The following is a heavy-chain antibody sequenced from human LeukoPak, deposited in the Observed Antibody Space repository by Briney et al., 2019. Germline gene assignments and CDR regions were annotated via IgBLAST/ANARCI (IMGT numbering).Heavy chain of an antibody. CDR1: GYTFTGYY. Sequence: ASVKVSCKAAGYTFTGYYMHWVRQAPGQGLEWMGWINPDSGGTNYAQKFQGRVTMTRDTSISTAYMELSRLKSDDTAVYYCARVGTDYDHVWGSYNYWGQGTLVTVSS. CDR2: INPDSGGT. J-gene: IGHJ4*02. V-gene: IGHV1-2*02. CDR3: ARVGTDYDHVWGSYNY. D-gene: IGHD3-16*01.